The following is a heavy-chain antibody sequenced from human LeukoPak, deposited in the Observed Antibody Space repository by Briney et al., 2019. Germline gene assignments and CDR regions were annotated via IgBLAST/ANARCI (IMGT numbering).Heavy chain of an antibody. CDR3: ARDSSGYRRGSFDY. CDR2: IYYSGST. Sequence: SETLSLTCTVSGGSFSSYYWSWIRQPPGKGLKWIGYIYYSGSTNYNPSLKSRVAISVDTSNNQFSLKLSSVTAADTAVYYCARDSSGYRRGSFDYWGQGTLVTVSS. J-gene: IGHJ4*02. D-gene: IGHD3-22*01. V-gene: IGHV4-59*01. CDR1: GGSFSSYY.